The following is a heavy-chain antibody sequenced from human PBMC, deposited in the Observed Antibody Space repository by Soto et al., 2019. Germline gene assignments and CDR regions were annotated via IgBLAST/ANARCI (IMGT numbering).Heavy chain of an antibody. D-gene: IGHD3-22*01. CDR3: AKGRESSGSYRPFDY. CDR2: ISGGGVAT. V-gene: IGHV3-23*01. J-gene: IGHJ4*02. Sequence: GGSLRLSCAASGFTFSSYAMSWVRQAPGKGLEWVSAISGGGVATNYADSVKGRFTISRDNSKNTLYLQMNSLRAEDTAVYYCAKGRESSGSYRPFDYWGQGTLVTISS. CDR1: GFTFSSYA.